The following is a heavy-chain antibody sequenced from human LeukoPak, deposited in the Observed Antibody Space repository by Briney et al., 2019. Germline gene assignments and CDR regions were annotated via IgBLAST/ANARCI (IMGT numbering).Heavy chain of an antibody. V-gene: IGHV3-23*01. CDR1: GFTFSNYG. CDR3: TKVPGGSYPLD. D-gene: IGHD1-26*01. J-gene: IGHJ4*02. Sequence: GGSLRLSCAASGFTFSNYGMSWVRQAPGKGLERVSSISGSGGYTYYADSVKGRFTISRDNSKNTLYLQMNSLRADDTAVYYCTKVPGGSYPLDWGQGTLVTVSS. CDR2: ISGSGGYT.